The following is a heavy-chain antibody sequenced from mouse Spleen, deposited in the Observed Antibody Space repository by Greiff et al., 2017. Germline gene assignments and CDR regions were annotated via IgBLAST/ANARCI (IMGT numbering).Heavy chain of an antibody. CDR3: VRQDGNSPFAY. J-gene: IGHJ3*01. D-gene: IGHD2-1*01. CDR1: GFSFNTYA. V-gene: IGHV10-1*01. CDR2: IRSKSNNYAT. Sequence: EVKLMESGGGLVQPKGSLKLSCAASGFSFNTYAMNWVRQAPGKGLEWVARIRSKSNNYATYYADSVKDRFTISRDDSESMLYLQMNNLKTEDTAMYYCVRQDGNSPFAYWGQGTLVTVSA.